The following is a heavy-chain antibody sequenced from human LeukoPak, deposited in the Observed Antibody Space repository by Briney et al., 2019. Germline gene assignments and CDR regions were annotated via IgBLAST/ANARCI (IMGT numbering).Heavy chain of an antibody. CDR3: AREGGIVVRPAANWFDP. Sequence: TLNVSSKASVYTSIGYDIHWVRQAPGPGLEGLGWIHPNSGGAQCAPKFQCRVTLPRDTSISTAYMDLTCLRSDDTAVYYCAREGGIVVRPAANWFDPWGQGTLVTVSS. J-gene: IGHJ5*02. CDR2: IHPNSGGA. V-gene: IGHV1-2*02. D-gene: IGHD2-2*01. CDR1: VYTSIGYD.